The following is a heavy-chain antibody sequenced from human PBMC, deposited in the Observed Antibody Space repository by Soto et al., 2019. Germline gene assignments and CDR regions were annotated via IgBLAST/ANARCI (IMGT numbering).Heavy chain of an antibody. D-gene: IGHD3-9*01. CDR3: ARGRHILTGYYNSAVIYFDY. CDR1: GESISSGGYY. CDR2: IYDTESA. V-gene: IGHV4-31*03. J-gene: IGHJ4*02. Sequence: PSETLSLTCSVSGESISSGGYYWSWIRHLPGKGLEWIGYIYDTESAYYNPSLKSRVSISMDTSENHFAMRLTSVTAADSAVYYCARGRHILTGYYNSAVIYFDYWGQGTLVTVS.